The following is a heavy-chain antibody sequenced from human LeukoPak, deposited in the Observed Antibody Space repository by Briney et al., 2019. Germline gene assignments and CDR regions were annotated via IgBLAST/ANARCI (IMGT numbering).Heavy chain of an antibody. Sequence: ASVKVSCKASGYTFTSYYMHWVRQAPGQGLEWMGIINPSGGSTSYAQKFQGRVTMTRDMSTSTVYMELSSLRSEDTAVYYCARDRCSGGSCYSDFFVDSWGQGTLVTVSS. D-gene: IGHD2-15*01. V-gene: IGHV1-46*01. CDR1: GYTFTSYY. J-gene: IGHJ5*01. CDR3: ARDRCSGGSCYSDFFVDS. CDR2: INPSGGST.